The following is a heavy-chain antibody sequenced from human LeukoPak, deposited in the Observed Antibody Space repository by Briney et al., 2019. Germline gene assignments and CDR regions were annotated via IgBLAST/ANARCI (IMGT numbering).Heavy chain of an antibody. J-gene: IGHJ3*02. V-gene: IGHV3-21*01. CDR3: ARDNDIYYDSSGYYYQGWAFDI. D-gene: IGHD3-22*01. CDR1: GFAFSGYS. CDR2: ISSSRGYI. Sequence: GGSLSLSCAASGFAFSGYSMDCVRQAPGKRLEWVSSISSSRGYISYADSVKGRFTISRDNAKNSLYLQMNSLRAEDTAVYYCARDNDIYYDSSGYYYQGWAFDIWGQGTMVTVSS.